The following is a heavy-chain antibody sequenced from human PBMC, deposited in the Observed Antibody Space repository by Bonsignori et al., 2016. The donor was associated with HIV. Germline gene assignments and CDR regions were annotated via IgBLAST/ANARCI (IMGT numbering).Heavy chain of an antibody. CDR3: AHSRGGDFRYWFFDL. Sequence: WIRQPPGKALEWLALIYGDDDKRYSPSLKNRLTITKDTSRNQVVLIMTNMDPVDTATYYCAHSRGGDFRYWFFDLWGRGTLVTVSS. CDR2: IYGDDDK. D-gene: IGHD2-21*02. J-gene: IGHJ2*01. V-gene: IGHV2-5*02.